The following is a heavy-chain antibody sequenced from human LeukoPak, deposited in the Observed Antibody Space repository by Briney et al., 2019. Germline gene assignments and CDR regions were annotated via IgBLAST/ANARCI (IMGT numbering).Heavy chain of an antibody. CDR3: AREGYCSSTSCAIDY. CDR1: GGTFSSYA. Sequence: ASVKVSCTASGGTFSSYAISWVRQAPGQGLEWMGGIIPIFGTANYAQKFQGRVTITADESTSTAYMELSSLRSEDTAVYYCAREGYCSSTSCAIDYWGQGTLVTVSS. V-gene: IGHV1-69*01. J-gene: IGHJ4*02. CDR2: IIPIFGTA. D-gene: IGHD2-2*01.